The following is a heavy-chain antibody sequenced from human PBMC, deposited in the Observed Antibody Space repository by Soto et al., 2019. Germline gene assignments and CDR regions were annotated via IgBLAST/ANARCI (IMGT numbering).Heavy chain of an antibody. D-gene: IGHD5-18*01. CDR3: ARGVGYSYGAGFDY. Sequence: SETLSLTCDVYGASFSGYQWTWIRQPPGKGLEWIGEINHIGSTRYNPSLKSRVAVSVDTSKNQLSLKLTSVTAADTAVYYCARGVGYSYGAGFDYWGQGTLVTVSS. CDR1: GASFSGYQ. V-gene: IGHV4-34*01. CDR2: INHIGST. J-gene: IGHJ4*02.